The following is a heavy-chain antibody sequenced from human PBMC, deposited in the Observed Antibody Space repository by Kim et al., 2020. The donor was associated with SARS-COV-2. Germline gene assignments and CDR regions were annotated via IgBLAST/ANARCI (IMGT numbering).Heavy chain of an antibody. CDR3: ARSGYYAHREFYYYGMDV. CDR1: GGTFSSYA. Sequence: SVKVSCKASGGTFSSYAISWVRQAPGQGLEWMGRIIPILGIANYAQKFQGRVTITADKSTSTAYMELSSLRSEDTAVYYCARSGYYAHREFYYYGMDVWGQGTTVTVSS. V-gene: IGHV1-69*04. D-gene: IGHD1-26*01. CDR2: IIPILGIA. J-gene: IGHJ6*02.